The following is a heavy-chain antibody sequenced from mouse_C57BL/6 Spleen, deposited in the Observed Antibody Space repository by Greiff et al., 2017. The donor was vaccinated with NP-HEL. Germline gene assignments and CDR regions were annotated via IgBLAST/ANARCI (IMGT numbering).Heavy chain of an antibody. Sequence: EVKLVESGGGLVKPGGSLKLSCAASGFTFSDYGMHWVRQAPEKGLEWVAYISSGSSTINYADTVKGRFTISRDNAKNTLFLQMTSLRSEDTAMDYCARSYGYPWFAYWGEGTLVTVSA. CDR2: ISSGSSTI. CDR3: ARSYGYPWFAY. V-gene: IGHV5-17*01. D-gene: IGHD2-2*01. J-gene: IGHJ3*01. CDR1: GFTFSDYG.